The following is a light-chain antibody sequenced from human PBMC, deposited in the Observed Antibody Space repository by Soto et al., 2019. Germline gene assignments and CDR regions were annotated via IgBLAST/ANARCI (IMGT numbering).Light chain of an antibody. CDR1: QSVTSTY. Sequence: EIVLMQSPGTLSLSPGERATLSCRASQSVTSTYLAWYQQKPDQSPRLLIYGVSSRATGIPDRFSGSGSGTDFTLTIRRLEPEDFAVYYCKQYDSSPWTFGQGTKVDIK. J-gene: IGKJ1*01. CDR3: KQYDSSPWT. V-gene: IGKV3-20*01. CDR2: GVS.